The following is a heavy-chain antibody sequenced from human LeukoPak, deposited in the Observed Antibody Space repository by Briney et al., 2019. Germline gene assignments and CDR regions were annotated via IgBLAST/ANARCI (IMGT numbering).Heavy chain of an antibody. V-gene: IGHV4-59*01. CDR2: MYYSGST. CDR3: ASLSEYCSAGSCYLGWFDP. D-gene: IGHD2-15*01. Sequence: SETLSLTCSVSGGSISSYYWSWIRQPPGKGLEWIGYMYYSGSTNYNPSLKSRVTMSVDTSKNLFSLKLNSVTAADTAVYYCASLSEYCSAGSCYLGWFDPWGQGTLVTVSS. J-gene: IGHJ5*02. CDR1: GGSISSYY.